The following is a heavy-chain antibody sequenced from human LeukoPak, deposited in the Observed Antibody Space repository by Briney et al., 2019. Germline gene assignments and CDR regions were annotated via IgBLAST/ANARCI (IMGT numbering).Heavy chain of an antibody. J-gene: IGHJ6*02. CDR1: GFTFSAYA. CDR3: ARDLHYYVVMDV. CDR2: IGSDNKP. V-gene: IGHV3-23*01. D-gene: IGHD3-10*02. Sequence: GVSLRLSCEASGFTFSAYAMTWVRQAPGQGLEWVSSIGSDNKPHYSESVKGRFVISRDTSKSMLFLQLNSLRAEDTALYYCARDLHYYVVMDVWGQGTTVTVSS.